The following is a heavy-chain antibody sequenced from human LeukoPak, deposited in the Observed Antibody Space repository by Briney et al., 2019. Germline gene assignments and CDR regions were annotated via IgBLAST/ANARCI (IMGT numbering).Heavy chain of an antibody. Sequence: GGSLRLSCVASGFNVSNNYMSWVRQAPGKGLEWVSVIYSGGSTNYADSVKGRFIISRDNSKSTLFLQMNSLRAEDTAVYYCARDRGYSSFDYWGQGTLVTVPS. CDR2: IYSGGST. D-gene: IGHD5-18*01. CDR1: GFNVSNNY. CDR3: ARDRGYSSFDY. V-gene: IGHV3-66*01. J-gene: IGHJ4*02.